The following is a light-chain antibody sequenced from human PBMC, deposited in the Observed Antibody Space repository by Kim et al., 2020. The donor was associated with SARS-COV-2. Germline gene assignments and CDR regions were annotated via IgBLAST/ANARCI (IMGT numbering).Light chain of an antibody. CDR2: AAS. CDR1: QGISSY. CDR3: QQYYSNPLT. Sequence: GDRVTITCRASQGISSYLAWYQQKPGKAPKLLIYAASTLQSGVPSRFSGSGSGTDFTLTISCLQSEDFATYYCQQYYSNPLTFGGGTKVDIK. J-gene: IGKJ4*01. V-gene: IGKV1-8*01.